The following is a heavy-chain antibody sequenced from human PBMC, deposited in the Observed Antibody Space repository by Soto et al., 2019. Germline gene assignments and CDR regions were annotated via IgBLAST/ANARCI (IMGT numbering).Heavy chain of an antibody. D-gene: IGHD4-17*01. J-gene: IGHJ3*02. V-gene: IGHV4-34*01. CDR2: INHSGST. CDR3: ALTTMTHHDAFDI. Sequence: SETLSLTWAVYGGSFSGYYWSWIRQPPGKGLEWIGEINHSGSTNYNPSLKSRVTISVDTSKNQFSLKLSSVTAADTAVYYCALTTMTHHDAFDIWXQGTMVT. CDR1: GGSFSGYY.